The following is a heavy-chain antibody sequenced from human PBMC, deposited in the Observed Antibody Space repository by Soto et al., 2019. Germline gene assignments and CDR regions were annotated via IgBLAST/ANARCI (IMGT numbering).Heavy chain of an antibody. CDR3: ASGDYYDSSGSPFDY. CDR2: ITPIFGNT. Sequence: ASVKVSCKASGGTFSSYTISWVRQAPGQGLEWMGGITPIFGNTNYAQKLQGRVTMTTDTSTSTAYMELRSLRSDDTAVYYCASGDYYDSSGSPFDYWGQGTLVTVS. CDR1: GGTFSSYT. D-gene: IGHD3-22*01. V-gene: IGHV1-18*01. J-gene: IGHJ4*02.